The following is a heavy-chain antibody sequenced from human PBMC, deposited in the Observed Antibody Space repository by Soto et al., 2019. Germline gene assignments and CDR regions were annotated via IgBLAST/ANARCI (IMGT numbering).Heavy chain of an antibody. V-gene: IGHV1-46*03. CDR3: ARAYSARGDAFDI. CDR1: GYTFTSYY. CDR2: INPSGGST. J-gene: IGHJ3*02. D-gene: IGHD4-4*01. Sequence: ASVKVSCKASGYTFTSYYMHWVRQAPGQGLEWMGIINPSGGSTSYAQKFQGRVTMTRDTSTSTVYMELSSLRSEDTAVYYCARAYSARGDAFDIWGQGTMVTVS.